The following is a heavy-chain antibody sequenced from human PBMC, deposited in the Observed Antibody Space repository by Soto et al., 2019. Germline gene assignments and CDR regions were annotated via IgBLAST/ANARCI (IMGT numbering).Heavy chain of an antibody. V-gene: IGHV3-30*03. CDR3: VSDRGYGHASVPYS. CDR1: GFTFTSYG. CDR2: ISYDGGLQ. Sequence: QAHLVESGGGVVQPGRSLRLSCAASGFTFTSYGMHWVRQAPGTRLEWVADISYDGGLQHYADSVKGRFTISRDNSKNMVILQMNSLGAEDTAVYYCVSDRGYGHASVPYSWGQGTLVSVSS. D-gene: IGHD5-18*01. J-gene: IGHJ4*02.